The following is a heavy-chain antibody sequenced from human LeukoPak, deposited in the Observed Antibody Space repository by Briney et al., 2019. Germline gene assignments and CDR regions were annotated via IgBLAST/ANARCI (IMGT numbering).Heavy chain of an antibody. CDR1: GFTFSSYS. CDR2: ISTTSSYI. D-gene: IGHD6-6*01. V-gene: IGHV3-21*01. CDR3: ARDPVSGYSSSSYAFDI. Sequence: PGGSLGLSCAASGFTFSSYSTNWVRQAPGKGLEWVSSISTTSSYIYYADSLKGRFTISRDNAKNSLYLQMNSLRAEDTAVYYCARDPVSGYSSSSYAFDIWGQGTMVTVSS. J-gene: IGHJ3*02.